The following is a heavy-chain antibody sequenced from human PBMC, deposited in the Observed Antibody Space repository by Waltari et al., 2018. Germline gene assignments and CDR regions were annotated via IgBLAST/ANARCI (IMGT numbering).Heavy chain of an antibody. Sequence: QVQLQESGPGLVKPSQTLSLTCTVSGGPISRGDYYWSWIRQPPGKGLEWIGYIYYSGSTYYNPSLKSRVTISVDTSKNQFSLKLSSVTAADTAVYYCARSLYCSGGSCDNWFDPWGQGTLVTVSS. V-gene: IGHV4-30-4*08. CDR2: IYYSGST. J-gene: IGHJ5*02. CDR3: ARSLYCSGGSCDNWFDP. CDR1: GGPISRGDYY. D-gene: IGHD2-15*01.